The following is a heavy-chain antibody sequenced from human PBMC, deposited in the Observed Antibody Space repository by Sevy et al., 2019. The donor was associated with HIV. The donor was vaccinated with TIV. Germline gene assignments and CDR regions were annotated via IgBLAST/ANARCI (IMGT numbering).Heavy chain of an antibody. V-gene: IGHV3-30*04. Sequence: GGSLRLSCAASGFTFRNYAMNWVRQAPGKGLERVALISYDGKNKYYSESVKDRFTISRDNSQNTLYLHMTSLRPEDSAVYYCAREGQLWFVYYFDYWGQGALVTVSS. CDR1: GFTFRNYA. CDR2: ISYDGKNK. J-gene: IGHJ4*02. D-gene: IGHD3-10*01. CDR3: AREGQLWFVYYFDY.